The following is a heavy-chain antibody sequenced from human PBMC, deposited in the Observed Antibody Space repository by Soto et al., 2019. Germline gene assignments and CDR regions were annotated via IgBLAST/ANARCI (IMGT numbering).Heavy chain of an antibody. CDR3: ARNYDILTGYYYYGMDV. CDR2: ISSSSSYI. D-gene: IGHD3-9*01. V-gene: IGHV3-21*01. J-gene: IGHJ6*02. Sequence: PGGSLRLSCAASGFTFSSYSMNWVRQAPGKRLEWVSSISSSSSYIYYADSVKGRFTISRDNAKNSLYLQMNSLRAEDTAVYYCARNYDILTGYYYYGMDVWGQGTTVTVSS. CDR1: GFTFSSYS.